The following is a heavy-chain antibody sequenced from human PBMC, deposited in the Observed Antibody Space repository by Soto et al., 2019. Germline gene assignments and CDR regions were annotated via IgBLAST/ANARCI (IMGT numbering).Heavy chain of an antibody. J-gene: IGHJ6*02. CDR2: INPSSGGT. V-gene: IGHV1-2*02. D-gene: IGHD2-15*01. CDR1: GYTFIDYD. CDR3: ASDRGYDCPASYCYALSGLDV. Sequence: QVQLVQSGAEVKKPGASVKVSCTASGYTFIDYDMHWVRQAPGQGLEWMGWINPSSGGTHYAQKFQGRVAMTRDTSISIVYMEMSRLKSDDTAMYYCASDRGYDCPASYCYALSGLDVWGQGTRVTVSS.